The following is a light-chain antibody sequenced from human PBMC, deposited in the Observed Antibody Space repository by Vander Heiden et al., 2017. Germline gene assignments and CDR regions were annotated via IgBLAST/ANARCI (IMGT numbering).Light chain of an antibody. CDR1: QSLLYRSNSKNY. CDR2: WAS. CDR3: QQYYTTPYT. J-gene: IGKJ2*01. Sequence: DIVMTQSPDSLAVSRGARATINCKSSQSLLYRSNSKNYLAWYQQKSGQPPKVLIYWASTRESGVPDRFSGSGSGTDFTLTISSLQAEDVAVYYCQQYYTTPYTFGQGTKLEIK. V-gene: IGKV4-1*01.